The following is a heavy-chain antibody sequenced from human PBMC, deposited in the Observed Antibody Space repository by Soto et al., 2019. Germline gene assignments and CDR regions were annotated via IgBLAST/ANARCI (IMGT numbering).Heavy chain of an antibody. Sequence: LSLTCTVSGGSISSYYWSWIRQPPGKGLEWIGYIYYSGSTNYNPSLKSRVTISVDTSKNQFSLKLSSVTAADTAVYYCARVRYYYGSGSYYLKYYFDYWGQGTLVTVSS. CDR1: GGSISSYY. CDR3: ARVRYYYGSGSYYLKYYFDY. CDR2: IYYSGST. D-gene: IGHD3-10*01. J-gene: IGHJ4*02. V-gene: IGHV4-59*01.